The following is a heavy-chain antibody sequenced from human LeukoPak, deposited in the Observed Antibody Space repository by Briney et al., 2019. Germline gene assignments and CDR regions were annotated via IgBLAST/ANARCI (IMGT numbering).Heavy chain of an antibody. CDR3: ARGRDGYN. CDR1: TSSPYY. V-gene: IGHV3-30*02. D-gene: IGHD5-24*01. Sequence: TSSPYYWGWIRQPPGKGLEWVAFIRYDGSDKYYADSVKGRFTVSRDNSKNTLYLQMNSLRAEDTAVYYCARGRDGYNWGQGTLVTVSS. CDR2: IRYDGSDK. J-gene: IGHJ4*02.